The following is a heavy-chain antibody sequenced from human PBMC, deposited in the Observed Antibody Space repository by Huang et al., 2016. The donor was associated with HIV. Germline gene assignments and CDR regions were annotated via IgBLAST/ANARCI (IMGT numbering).Heavy chain of an antibody. J-gene: IGHJ3*02. CDR2: IYYSGST. D-gene: IGHD2-2*01. CDR3: ARHMDCSSSSCLAGGHERGPFDM. CDR1: GGSISSSSCY. V-gene: IGHV4-39*01. Sequence: QLQLQESGPGLVKPSETLSLTCSVSGGSISSSSCYWGWIRQPRGKGLEWIGCIYYSGSTCYNPSLESRVTISVDTSKNQFSMRLSSVTAAYTSVYYCARHMDCSSSSCLAGGHERGPFDMWGQGTMVTVSS.